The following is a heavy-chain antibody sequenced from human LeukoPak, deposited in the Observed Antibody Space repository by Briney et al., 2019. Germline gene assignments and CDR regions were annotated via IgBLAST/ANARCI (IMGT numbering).Heavy chain of an antibody. D-gene: IGHD2-15*01. J-gene: IGHJ4*02. CDR3: ARRTPGYCSGGSCYSGDY. CDR1: GGSFSGYY. CDR2: INHSGST. V-gene: IGHV4-34*01. Sequence: ASETLSLTCAVYGGSFSGYYWSWIRQPPGKGLEWIGEINHSGSTNYNPSLKSRVTISVDTSKNQFSLKLSSVTAADTAVYYCARRTPGYCSGGSCYSGDYWGQGTLVTVSS.